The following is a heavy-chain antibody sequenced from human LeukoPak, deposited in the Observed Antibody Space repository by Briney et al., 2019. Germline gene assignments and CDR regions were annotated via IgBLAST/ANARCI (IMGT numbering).Heavy chain of an antibody. J-gene: IGHJ4*02. CDR3: AKQLGYCSDGSCYFPY. V-gene: IGHV3-30*04. Sequence: GGSLRLSCAASGFTFSSYAMHWVRQAPGKGLEWVAVISYDGTNKYYADSVKGRFTISRDNSKNTLYLQMNSLRAEDTAVYYCAKQLGYCSDGSCYFPYWGQGTLVTVSS. CDR2: ISYDGTNK. CDR1: GFTFSSYA. D-gene: IGHD2-15*01.